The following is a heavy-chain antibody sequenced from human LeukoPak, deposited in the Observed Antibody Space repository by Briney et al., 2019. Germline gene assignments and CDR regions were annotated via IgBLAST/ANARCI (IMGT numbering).Heavy chain of an antibody. J-gene: IGHJ4*02. Sequence: GGSLRLSCAASGFTFSSYAMSWVRQAPGKGLEWVSYISSSGSTIYYADSVKGRFTISRDNPKNSLYLQMNSLRAEDTAVYYCARDVYYYDSSGYSQSLRFDYWGQGTLVTVSS. V-gene: IGHV3-48*03. D-gene: IGHD3-22*01. CDR2: ISSSGSTI. CDR3: ARDVYYYDSSGYSQSLRFDY. CDR1: GFTFSSYA.